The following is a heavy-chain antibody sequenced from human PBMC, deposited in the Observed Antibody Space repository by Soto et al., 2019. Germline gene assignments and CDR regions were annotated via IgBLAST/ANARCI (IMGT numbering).Heavy chain of an antibody. CDR3: AKVKAKRIQLWLHGWFDP. Sequence: GGSLRLSCAASGFTFSSYAMSWVRQAPGKGLEWVSAISGSGGSTYYADSVKGRFTISRDNSKNTLYLQMNSLRAEDTAVYYCAKVKAKRIQLWLHGWFDPWGQGTLVTVSS. D-gene: IGHD5-18*01. CDR2: ISGSGGST. CDR1: GFTFSSYA. V-gene: IGHV3-23*01. J-gene: IGHJ5*02.